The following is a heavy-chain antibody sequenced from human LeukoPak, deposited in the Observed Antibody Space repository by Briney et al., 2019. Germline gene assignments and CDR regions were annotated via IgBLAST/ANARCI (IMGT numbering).Heavy chain of an antibody. CDR1: GFTFSSYG. CDR2: ISYDGSNK. Sequence: GGSLRLSCTASGFTFSSYGMHWVRQAPGNGREWVAVISYDGSNKYYADSVKGRFTISRDNSKNTLYVQMNSLRAEDTAVYYCARDPAKFWSGHDYWGQGTLVTVSS. J-gene: IGHJ4*02. D-gene: IGHD3-3*01. V-gene: IGHV3-30*03. CDR3: ARDPAKFWSGHDY.